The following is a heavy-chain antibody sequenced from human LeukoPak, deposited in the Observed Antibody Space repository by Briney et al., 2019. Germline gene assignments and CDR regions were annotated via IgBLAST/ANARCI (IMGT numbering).Heavy chain of an antibody. Sequence: GGSLRLSCLPSGFTFSNYAMTWVRQAPGKGLEWVSSISGSGGTSYYADSVKGRFTISRDNSKNTLYLQMNSLRAEDTAVYYCAKDLGDYPSPHDAFDIWGQGTMVTVSS. CDR1: GFTFSNYA. D-gene: IGHD4-17*01. CDR2: ISGSGGTS. J-gene: IGHJ3*02. CDR3: AKDLGDYPSPHDAFDI. V-gene: IGHV3-23*01.